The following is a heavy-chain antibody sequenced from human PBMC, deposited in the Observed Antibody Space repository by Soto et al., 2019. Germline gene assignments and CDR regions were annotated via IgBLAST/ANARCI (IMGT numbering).Heavy chain of an antibody. CDR2: ISAYNGNT. D-gene: IGHD3-9*01. CDR3: VGVYYDILTGTPTWFDP. J-gene: IGHJ5*02. V-gene: IGHV1-18*01. Sequence: GASVKVSCKASGYTFTSYAMHWVRQAPGQRLEWMGWISAYNGNTNYAQKLQGRVTMTTDTSTSTAYMELRSLRSDDTAVYYCVGVYYDILTGTPTWFDPWGQGTLVTVSS. CDR1: GYTFTSYA.